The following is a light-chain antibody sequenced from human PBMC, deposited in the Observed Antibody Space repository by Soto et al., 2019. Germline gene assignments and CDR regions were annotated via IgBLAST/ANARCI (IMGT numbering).Light chain of an antibody. CDR2: DVS. V-gene: IGKV1-5*01. Sequence: DIQMTHSPPTLSASVGDRVTITCRASQSINGWLAWYQQKPGKAPKLLIYDVSTLDSGVPSRFSGSASGTEFTLTISSLESDDFATYYCQQYHRYSTFGQGTKVDI. J-gene: IGKJ1*01. CDR1: QSINGW. CDR3: QQYHRYST.